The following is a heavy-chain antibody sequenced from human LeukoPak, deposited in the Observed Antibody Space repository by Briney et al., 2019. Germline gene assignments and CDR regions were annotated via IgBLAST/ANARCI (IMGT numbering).Heavy chain of an antibody. D-gene: IGHD5-18*01. Sequence: GASVKVSCKASGYTFTGYYMHWVRQAPGQGLEWMGWIDPNSGGTNYAQKFQGRVTMTRDTSISTAYMELSRLRSDDTAVYCCARDRRKIQLQFDPWGQGTLVTVSS. CDR2: IDPNSGGT. CDR1: GYTFTGYY. J-gene: IGHJ5*02. V-gene: IGHV1-2*02. CDR3: ARDRRKIQLQFDP.